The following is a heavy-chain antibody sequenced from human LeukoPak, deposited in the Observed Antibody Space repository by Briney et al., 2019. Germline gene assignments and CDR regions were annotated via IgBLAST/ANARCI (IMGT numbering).Heavy chain of an antibody. CDR2: IYTSGST. Sequence: SETLSLTCTVSGCSISSYYWSWIRQPAGKGLEWIGRIYTSGSTNYNPSLKSRVTMSVDTSKNQFSLKLSSVTAADTAVYYCARAPSAGSYSFYYFDYWGQGTLVTVSS. V-gene: IGHV4-4*07. D-gene: IGHD3-10*01. CDR3: ARAPSAGSYSFYYFDY. J-gene: IGHJ4*02. CDR1: GCSISSYY.